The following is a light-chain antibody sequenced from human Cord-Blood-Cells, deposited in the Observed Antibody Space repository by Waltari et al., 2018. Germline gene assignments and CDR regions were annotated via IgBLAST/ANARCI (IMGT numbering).Light chain of an antibody. Sequence: QSALTQPRSVSGSPGQSVTISCTGTSSDVGGYNYVSWYQQHPGKAPKLMIYDVSKRPSGVPDRFSGCKSGNTASLTISGLQAEDEADYYCCSYAGSYTSDWVFGGGTKLTVL. J-gene: IGLJ3*02. CDR2: DVS. CDR1: SSDVGGYNY. V-gene: IGLV2-11*01. CDR3: CSYAGSYTSDWV.